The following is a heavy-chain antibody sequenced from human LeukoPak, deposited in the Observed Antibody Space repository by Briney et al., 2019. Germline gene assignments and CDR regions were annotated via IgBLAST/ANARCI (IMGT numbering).Heavy chain of an antibody. CDR1: GFTFNAYS. D-gene: IGHD5-18*01. V-gene: IGHV3-30-3*01. J-gene: IGHJ4*02. CDR3: AKDDSKIQPFDY. CDR2: ISFDGGNK. Sequence: HPGGSLRLSCAASGFTFNAYSMHWVRQAPGKGLEWVALISFDGGNKFYADSVKGRFTISRDNSKNTLFLQMNSLRVEDTAVYYCAKDDSKIQPFDYWGQGTLVTVSS.